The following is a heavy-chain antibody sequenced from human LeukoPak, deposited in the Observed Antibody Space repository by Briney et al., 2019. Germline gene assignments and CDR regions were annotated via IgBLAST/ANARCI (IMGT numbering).Heavy chain of an antibody. D-gene: IGHD6-13*01. Sequence: PGGSLRLSCAASGFTFSTYCMTWLRQTPGKGLEWVANIKPDGDEKYYVDSVKGRFTISRDNAKNSLYLQMNSLTAEDTALYYCAKDTSDSSWFLDYWGQGTLVTVSS. CDR2: IKPDGDEK. J-gene: IGHJ4*02. CDR1: GFTFSTYC. V-gene: IGHV3-7*04. CDR3: AKDTSDSSWFLDY.